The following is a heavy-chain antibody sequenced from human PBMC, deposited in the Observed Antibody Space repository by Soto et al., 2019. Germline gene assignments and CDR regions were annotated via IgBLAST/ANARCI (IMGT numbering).Heavy chain of an antibody. CDR2: FDPENDET. V-gene: IGHV1-24*01. D-gene: IGHD2-2*01. Sequence: ASVKVSCKVSGYTLSEVSIHWVRQTPGKGLEWMGGFDPENDETSYAQKFQGRVTLTEDTSTDTAYLELSSLRSEDTAIYYCAIAXYCSGATCYSGYNGFDPWGQGTQVTVSS. CDR3: AIAXYCSGATCYSGYNGFDP. CDR1: GYTLSEVS. J-gene: IGHJ5*02.